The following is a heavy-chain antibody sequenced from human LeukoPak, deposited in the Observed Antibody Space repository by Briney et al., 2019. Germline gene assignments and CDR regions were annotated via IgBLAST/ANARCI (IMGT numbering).Heavy chain of an antibody. J-gene: IGHJ5*02. CDR1: GGTFSSYA. CDR2: IIPIFGIA. D-gene: IGHD2-15*01. V-gene: IGHV1-69*04. Sequence: SVKVSCKASGGTFSSYAISWVRQAPGQGLEWMGRIIPIFGIANYAQKFQGRVTITADKSTSTAYMELSSLRSEDPAVYYCAREGDHLGPYCSGGSCYSRASWFDPWGQGTLVTVSS. CDR3: AREGDHLGPYCSGGSCYSRASWFDP.